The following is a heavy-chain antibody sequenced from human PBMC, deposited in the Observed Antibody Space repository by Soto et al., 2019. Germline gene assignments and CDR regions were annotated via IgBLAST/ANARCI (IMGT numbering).Heavy chain of an antibody. CDR1: GYTFNYYW. Sequence: PGESLKISCKSSGYTFNYYWIGWVRQMPGKGLEWMGIIYPGDSDTRYSPSFQGQVTISVDRSITTAYLQWSSLKASDTAMYYCARGSEPGGTYRQRFEYWGQGILVTVSS. V-gene: IGHV5-51*01. CDR3: ARGSEPGGTYRQRFEY. J-gene: IGHJ4*02. CDR2: IYPGDSDT. D-gene: IGHD3-16*02.